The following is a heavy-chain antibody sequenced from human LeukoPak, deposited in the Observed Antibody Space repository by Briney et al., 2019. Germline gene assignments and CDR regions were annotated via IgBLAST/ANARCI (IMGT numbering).Heavy chain of an antibody. Sequence: SETLSLTCAVYGGSFSGYYWSWIRQPPGKGLEWIGSIFHSGSTYYNPSLKSRVTISVDTSKNQFSLKLSSVTAADTAVYYCARERDYGDYSTFDIWGQGTMVTVSS. D-gene: IGHD4-17*01. J-gene: IGHJ3*02. CDR1: GGSFSGYY. CDR2: IFHSGST. V-gene: IGHV4-34*12. CDR3: ARERDYGDYSTFDI.